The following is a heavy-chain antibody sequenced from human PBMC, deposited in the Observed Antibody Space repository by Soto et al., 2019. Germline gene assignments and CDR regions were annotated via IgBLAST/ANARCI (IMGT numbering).Heavy chain of an antibody. CDR1: GFTFSDYY. Sequence: QVQLVESGGGLVKPGGSLRLSCAASGFTFSDYYMSWIRQAPGKGLEWVSYISSSGSTIYYADSVKGRFTISRDNAQNSLYLQMNSLRAEAAAVYYCARHYQDLSYYYYYGMDVWGQGTTVTVSS. CDR3: ARHYQDLSYYYYYGMDV. CDR2: ISSSGSTI. V-gene: IGHV3-11*01. D-gene: IGHD3-10*01. J-gene: IGHJ6*02.